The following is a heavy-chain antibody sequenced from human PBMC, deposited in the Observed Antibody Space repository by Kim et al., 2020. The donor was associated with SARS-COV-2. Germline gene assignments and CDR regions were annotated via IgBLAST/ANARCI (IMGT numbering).Heavy chain of an antibody. CDR3: ARQIYYYGSGSYWLDP. D-gene: IGHD3-10*01. Sequence: SETLSLTCTVSGGSISNYYWSWIRQPPGKGLEWIGYIYYSGKTNYNPSLKSRVTISVDTSKNQFSLKLSSVTAADTAVYYCARQIYYYGSGSYWLDPWGQGTLVTVSS. J-gene: IGHJ5*02. V-gene: IGHV4-59*08. CDR1: GGSISNYY. CDR2: IYYSGKT.